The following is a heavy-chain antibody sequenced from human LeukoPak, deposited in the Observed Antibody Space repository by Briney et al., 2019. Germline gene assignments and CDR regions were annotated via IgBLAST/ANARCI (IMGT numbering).Heavy chain of an antibody. V-gene: IGHV1-8*03. CDR2: MNPNSGNT. D-gene: IGHD6-13*01. Sequence: ASVKVSCKASGYTFTSYDINWVRQATGQGLEWMGWMNPNSGNTGYAQKFQGRVTITRNTSISTAYMELSSLRSEDTAVYYCARGPYSSGWYRYYYYYMDVWGKGTTFTVSS. J-gene: IGHJ6*03. CDR1: GYTFTSYD. CDR3: ARGPYSSGWYRYYYYYMDV.